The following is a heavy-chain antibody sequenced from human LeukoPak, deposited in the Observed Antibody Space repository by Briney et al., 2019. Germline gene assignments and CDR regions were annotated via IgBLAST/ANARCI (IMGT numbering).Heavy chain of an antibody. CDR3: ARSAFLVTAPGLYYFDY. V-gene: IGHV4-4*07. J-gene: IGHJ4*02. CDR1: GGSTSSYY. CDR2: IYNSGST. Sequence: SETLSLTCTVSGGSTSSYYWSWIRQPAGKGLEWIGHIYNSGSTNYNPSLKGRVTMSVATTKNQFSLHLSSVTAADTAVYYCARSAFLVTAPGLYYFDYWGQGTLVAVSS. D-gene: IGHD6-13*01.